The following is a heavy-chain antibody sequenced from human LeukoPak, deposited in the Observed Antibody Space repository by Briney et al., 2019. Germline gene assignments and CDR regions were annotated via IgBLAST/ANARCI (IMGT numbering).Heavy chain of an antibody. D-gene: IGHD6-19*01. J-gene: IGHJ5*02. Sequence: GGSLRLSCAASGFTFSSYGMNWVRQAPGEGLEWVSGISGGGGNTNYADSVKGRFTISRDNSKNTLYLQMNSLRAEDTAVYYCAKGEYSSGRSWFDPWGQGTLVTVSS. CDR1: GFTFSSYG. CDR3: AKGEYSSGRSWFDP. CDR2: ISGGGGNT. V-gene: IGHV3-23*01.